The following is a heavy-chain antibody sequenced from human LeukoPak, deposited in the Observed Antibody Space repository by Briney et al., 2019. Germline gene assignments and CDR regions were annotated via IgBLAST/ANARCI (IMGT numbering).Heavy chain of an antibody. CDR1: GGSISSSSYY. D-gene: IGHD2-2*01. J-gene: IGHJ6*03. V-gene: IGHV4-39*07. CDR3: ASRRRVPSASDSYYYYMDV. CDR2: IYYSGST. Sequence: PSETLSLTCTVSGGSISSSSYYWGWIRQPPGKGLEWIGSIYYSGSTYYNPSLKSRVTISVDTSKNQFSLKLSSVTAADTAVYYCASRRRVPSASDSYYYYMDVWGKGTTVTVSS.